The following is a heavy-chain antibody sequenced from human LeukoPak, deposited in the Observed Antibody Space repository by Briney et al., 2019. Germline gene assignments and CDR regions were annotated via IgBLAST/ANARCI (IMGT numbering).Heavy chain of an antibody. CDR1: GGSFSRYY. D-gene: IGHD5-24*01. V-gene: IGHV4-34*01. CDR3: ARGATISETGYFDF. J-gene: IGHJ4*03. CDR2: IDHRGDT. Sequence: SETLSLTCAVYGGSFSRYYWSWIRQSPGKGRECIAEIDHRGDTNYNPSVKSRVTISVDTSKNQFSLKVRSRSAADTAVYYCARGATISETGYFDFWGQGPLASVSS.